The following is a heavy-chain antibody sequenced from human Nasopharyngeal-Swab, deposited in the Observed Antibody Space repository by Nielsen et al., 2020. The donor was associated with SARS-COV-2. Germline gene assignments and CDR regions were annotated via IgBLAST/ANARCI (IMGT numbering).Heavy chain of an antibody. J-gene: IGHJ6*03. CDR2: ISWNSGSI. Sequence: WIRQPPGKGLEWVSGISWNSGSIGYADSVKGRFTVSRDNAKNSLYLQMNSLRAEDTALYYCAKDVLVRAHYYYYMDVWGKGTTVTVSS. CDR3: AKDVLVRAHYYYYMDV. D-gene: IGHD6-6*01. V-gene: IGHV3-9*01.